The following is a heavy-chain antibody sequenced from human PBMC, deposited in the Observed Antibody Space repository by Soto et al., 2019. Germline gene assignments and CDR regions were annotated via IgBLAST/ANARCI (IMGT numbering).Heavy chain of an antibody. CDR2: ISVHNGYT. V-gene: IGHV1-18*01. CDR3: ARLEHNFGPHDY. D-gene: IGHD1-1*01. Sequence: QVQLAQSGAEVKKPGASVTVSCKASGYTFSSYGISWVRQAPGQGLEWVVWISVHNGYTKYATELQGRVTMTTDTSTSTAYMELRSLRSDDSAVYYCARLEHNFGPHDYWGQGTLVTVTS. J-gene: IGHJ4*02. CDR1: GYTFSSYG.